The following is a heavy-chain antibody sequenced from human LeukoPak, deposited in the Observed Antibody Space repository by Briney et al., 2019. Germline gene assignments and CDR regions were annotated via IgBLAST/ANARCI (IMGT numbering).Heavy chain of an antibody. Sequence: PGGSLRLSCAASGFTFSGYWMHWVRQAPGKGLEWVSSITGNGGSTYYADSVKGRFTISRDNSKNTLYLQMDSLRAEDTAVYHCARDSGSYLQPTDYWGQGTLVTVSS. CDR1: GFTFSGYW. CDR3: ARDSGSYLQPTDY. D-gene: IGHD1-26*01. CDR2: ITGNGGST. V-gene: IGHV3-23*01. J-gene: IGHJ4*02.